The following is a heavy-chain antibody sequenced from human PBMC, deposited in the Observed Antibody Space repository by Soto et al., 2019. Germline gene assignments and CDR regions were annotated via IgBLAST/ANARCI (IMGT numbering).Heavy chain of an antibody. CDR1: GFTFSSYA. J-gene: IGHJ4*02. Sequence: EVQLSGSGGGLVQPGGSLRLSCAASGFTFSSYAMSWVRQAPGKGLEWVSAISGSSTSTYYADSVKGRFTISRDNSKNTRYLQMNRLRAEGTAVYDCAKAPASGFAMENYFDCWGQGPLVTVSS. D-gene: IGHD3-9*01. V-gene: IGHV3-23*01. CDR2: ISGSSTST. CDR3: AKAPASGFAMENYFDC.